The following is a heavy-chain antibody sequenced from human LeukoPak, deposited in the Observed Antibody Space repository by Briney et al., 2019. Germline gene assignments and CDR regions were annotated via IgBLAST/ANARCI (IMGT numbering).Heavy chain of an antibody. CDR2: ISSSSSTI. Sequence: GGSLRLSCAATGFTFSSYSMNWVRQAPGKGLEWVSYISSSSSTIYYADSVKGRFTISRDNAKNSLYLQMNSLRAEDTAVYYCARDLVNDYGDYEGDYWGQGTLVTVSS. V-gene: IGHV3-48*01. CDR1: GFTFSSYS. CDR3: ARDLVNDYGDYEGDY. J-gene: IGHJ4*02. D-gene: IGHD4-17*01.